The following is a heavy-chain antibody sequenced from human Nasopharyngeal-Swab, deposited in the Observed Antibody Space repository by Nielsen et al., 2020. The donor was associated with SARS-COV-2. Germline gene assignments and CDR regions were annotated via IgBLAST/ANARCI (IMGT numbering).Heavy chain of an antibody. CDR2: ISYDGSNK. J-gene: IGHJ4*02. D-gene: IGHD2-15*01. Sequence: GASLKISCAASGFTFSSYAMHWVRQAPGKGLEWVAVISYDGSNKYYADSVKGRFTVSRDNSKNTLYLQMNSLRAEDTAVYYCARSWGGGYSFSFDYWGQGTLVPSPQ. V-gene: IGHV3-30-3*01. CDR3: ARSWGGGYSFSFDY. CDR1: GFTFSSYA.